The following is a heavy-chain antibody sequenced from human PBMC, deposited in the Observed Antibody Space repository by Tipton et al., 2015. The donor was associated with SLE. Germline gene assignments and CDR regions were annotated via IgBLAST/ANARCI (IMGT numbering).Heavy chain of an antibody. CDR1: GYSFTGYY. Sequence: QLVQSGAEVKKPGESLKISCKGSGYSFTGYYMHWVRQAPGQGLEWMGWINPNSGGTNYAQKFQGRVTMTRDTSISTAYMELSRLRCDDTAVYYCARGDILSGDAFDIWGQGTMVTVSS. CDR3: ARGDILSGDAFDI. CDR2: INPNSGGT. D-gene: IGHD3-9*01. J-gene: IGHJ3*02. V-gene: IGHV1-2*02.